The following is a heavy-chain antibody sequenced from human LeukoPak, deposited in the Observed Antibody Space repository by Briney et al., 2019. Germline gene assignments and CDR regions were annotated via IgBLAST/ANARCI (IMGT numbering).Heavy chain of an antibody. Sequence: ASVKVSCKASGYIFTNYYMHWVRQAPGQGLEWLGIINPSGGSTTYAQKFQGRVTMTSDMSTNTAYMELSSLISEDTAVCYCTRDPGLTNFYYYMDVWGKGTTVTVSS. J-gene: IGHJ6*03. V-gene: IGHV1-46*01. CDR2: INPSGGST. D-gene: IGHD4-11*01. CDR1: GYIFTNYY. CDR3: TRDPGLTNFYYYMDV.